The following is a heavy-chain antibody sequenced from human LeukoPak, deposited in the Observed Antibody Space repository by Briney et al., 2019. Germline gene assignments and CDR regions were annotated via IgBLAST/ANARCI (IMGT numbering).Heavy chain of an antibody. CDR2: ISAYNGNT. D-gene: IGHD3-16*02. J-gene: IGHJ5*02. CDR1: GYTFTSYG. Sequence: ASVKVSRTASGYTFTSYGISWVRQAPGQGLEWMGWISAYNGNTNYAQKLQGRVTMTTDTSTSTAYMELRSLRSDDTAVYYCAREAPFGGVIVRNWFDPWGQGTLVTVSS. V-gene: IGHV1-18*01. CDR3: AREAPFGGVIVRNWFDP.